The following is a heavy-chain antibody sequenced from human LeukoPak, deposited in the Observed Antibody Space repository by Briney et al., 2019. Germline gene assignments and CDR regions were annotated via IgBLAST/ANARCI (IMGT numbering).Heavy chain of an antibody. CDR1: GFTFSSYE. J-gene: IGHJ4*02. D-gene: IGHD1-26*01. CDR2: ISSSGSTI. V-gene: IGHV3-48*03. Sequence: PGGSLRLSCAASGFTFSSYEMNWVRQAPGEGLEWVSYISSSGSTIYYADSVKGRFTISRDNSKNTLYLQMGSLRAEDMAVYYCAVLGATIHWGQGTLVTVSS. CDR3: AVLGATIH.